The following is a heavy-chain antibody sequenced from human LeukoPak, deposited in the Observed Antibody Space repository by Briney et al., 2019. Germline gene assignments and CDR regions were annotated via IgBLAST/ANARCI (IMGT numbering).Heavy chain of an antibody. CDR2: ISYDGSNK. CDR3: ARETLRHFDY. D-gene: IGHD3-3*01. V-gene: IGHV3-30-3*01. Sequence: PGRSLRFSCVVSAFTFSTYGMHWVRQAPGKGLEWVTQISYDGSNKNYAESVRGRFTISRDNSKNTLYLQMNSLRSEDTAVYYCARETLRHFDYWGQGSLVTVSS. J-gene: IGHJ4*02. CDR1: AFTFSTYG.